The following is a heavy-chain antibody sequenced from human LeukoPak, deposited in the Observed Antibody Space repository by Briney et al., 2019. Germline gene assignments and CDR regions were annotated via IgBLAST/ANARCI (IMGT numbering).Heavy chain of an antibody. Sequence: PGGSLRPSCAASRYTFSMYWMSWVRQAPGKGLEWVANIKEDGSEKYYVDSVKGRFTISRDNAKNSLYLQMNSLRAEDTAVYHCARVNYESSGYYSGYFDNWGQGTLVTVSS. D-gene: IGHD3-22*01. CDR1: RYTFSMYW. V-gene: IGHV3-7*01. J-gene: IGHJ4*02. CDR3: ARVNYESSGYYSGYFDN. CDR2: IKEDGSEK.